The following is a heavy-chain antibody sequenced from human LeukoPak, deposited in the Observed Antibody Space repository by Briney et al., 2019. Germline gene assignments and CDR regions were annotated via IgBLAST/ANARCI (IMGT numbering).Heavy chain of an antibody. CDR1: GVSISSSNSY. J-gene: IGHJ4*02. CDR2: INHSGST. Sequence: PSETLSLTCAVSGVSISSSNSYWSWIRQPPGKGLEWIGEINHSGSTNYNPSLKSRVTISVDTSKNQFSLKLSSVTAADTAVYYCARQRRWLQRGYFDYWGQGTLVTVSS. D-gene: IGHD5-24*01. CDR3: ARQRRWLQRGYFDY. V-gene: IGHV4-39*01.